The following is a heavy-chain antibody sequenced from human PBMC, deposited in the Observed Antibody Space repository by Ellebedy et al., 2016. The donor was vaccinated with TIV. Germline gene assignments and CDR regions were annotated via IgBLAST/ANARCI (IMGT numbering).Heavy chain of an antibody. Sequence: GGSLRLSXAASGFTFSTYAMSWVRQAPGKGLKWVSIISGSGTMIYYADSVKGRFTISRDNSENTLYLQMNSLRGEDTAVYYCAKGGVPRNYWGQGTLVTVSS. CDR1: GFTFSTYA. CDR2: ISGSGTMI. D-gene: IGHD3-10*01. CDR3: AKGGVPRNY. J-gene: IGHJ4*02. V-gene: IGHV3-23*01.